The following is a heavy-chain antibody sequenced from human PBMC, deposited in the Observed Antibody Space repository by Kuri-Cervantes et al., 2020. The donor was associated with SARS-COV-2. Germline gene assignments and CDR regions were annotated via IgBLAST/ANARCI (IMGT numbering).Heavy chain of an antibody. D-gene: IGHD3-10*01. CDR3: AKDFGTMVQGVIDY. CDR2: ISWNSDSI. J-gene: IGHJ4*02. CDR1: GFTFDDYA. Sequence: GGSLRLSCAASGFTFDDYAMHWVRQAPGKGLEWVSGISWNSDSIGYADSVKGQFTISRDNAKNSLYLQMNSLRAEDTALYYCAKDFGTMVQGVIDYWGQGTLVTVSS. V-gene: IGHV3-9*01.